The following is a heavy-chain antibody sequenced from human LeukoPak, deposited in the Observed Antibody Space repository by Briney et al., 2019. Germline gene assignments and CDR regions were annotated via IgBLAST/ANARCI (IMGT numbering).Heavy chain of an antibody. CDR2: IKSKTDGGAT. Sequence: GSLRLSCAASGFPFSNAWMSWVRPAPGKGLEWVGRIKSKTDGGATDYAAPVKGRFTISRDDSKNTLYLQMNNLRAEDTAVYYCAKDGAWLRFDDWGQGIVVTVSS. V-gene: IGHV3-15*01. J-gene: IGHJ4*02. CDR3: AKDGAWLRFDD. CDR1: GFPFSNAW. D-gene: IGHD5-12*01.